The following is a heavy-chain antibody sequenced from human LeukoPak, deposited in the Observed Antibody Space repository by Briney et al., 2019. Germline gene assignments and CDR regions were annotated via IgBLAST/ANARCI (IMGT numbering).Heavy chain of an antibody. V-gene: IGHV3-23*01. D-gene: IGHD1-7*01. Sequence: GGSLRLSYAASGVTFSSYAMSWVRQAPGTGLEWVSASSGSGGSTYYADSVKGRFTISRDNSKNTLYLQMNSLRAEDAAVYYCARDRAVGWELELRIDYWGQGTLVTVSS. CDR2: SSGSGGST. J-gene: IGHJ4*02. CDR1: GVTFSSYA. CDR3: ARDRAVGWELELRIDY.